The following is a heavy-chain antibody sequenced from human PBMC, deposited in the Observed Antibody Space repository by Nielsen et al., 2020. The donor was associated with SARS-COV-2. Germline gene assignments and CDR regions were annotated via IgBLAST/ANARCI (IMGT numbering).Heavy chain of an antibody. D-gene: IGHD3-22*01. V-gene: IGHV3-48*01. J-gene: IGHJ4*02. Sequence: GESLKISCAASGFTFSSYSMNWVRQAPGKGLEWVSYISSSSSSIYYADSVKGRFTISRDNAKNSLYLQMNSLRAEDTAVYYCARDYYYDSRGYYYGDYWGQGILVTVSS. CDR2: ISSSSSSI. CDR3: ARDYYYDSRGYYYGDY. CDR1: GFTFSSYS.